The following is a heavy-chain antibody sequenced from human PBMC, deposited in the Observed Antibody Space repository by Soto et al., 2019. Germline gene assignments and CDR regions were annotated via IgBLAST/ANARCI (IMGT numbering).Heavy chain of an antibody. V-gene: IGHV3-48*01. Sequence: EVQLVESGGGLVQPGGSLRLSCAASGFTFSSYSMNWVRQAPGKGLEWISYISSRSGTIYYADSVKGRFTISRDNAKNSLYLQMNSLRAEDTAVYYCARGDTAPYYYYYMDVWGKGTTVTVSS. CDR1: GFTFSSYS. D-gene: IGHD5-18*01. J-gene: IGHJ6*03. CDR3: ARGDTAPYYYYYMDV. CDR2: ISSRSGTI.